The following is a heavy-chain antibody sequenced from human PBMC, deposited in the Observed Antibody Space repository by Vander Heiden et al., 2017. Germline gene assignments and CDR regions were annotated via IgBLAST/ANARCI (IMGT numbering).Heavy chain of an antibody. J-gene: IGHJ4*02. D-gene: IGHD3-16*01. CDR1: GFTFRSYA. CDR2: ISYDGSNK. V-gene: IGHV3-30*01. Sequence: QVQLVESGGGVVQPGRSLRLSCAASGFTFRSYAMHWVRQAPGKGLEWVAVISYDGSNKYYADSVKGRFTISRDNSKNTLYLQMNSLRAEDTAVYYCARGGEFCVFCGGPSDYWGQGTLVTVSS. CDR3: ARGGEFCVFCGGPSDY.